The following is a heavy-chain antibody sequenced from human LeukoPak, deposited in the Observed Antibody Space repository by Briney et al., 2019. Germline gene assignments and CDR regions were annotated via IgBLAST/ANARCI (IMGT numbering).Heavy chain of an antibody. CDR3: ARWDYDFWSGYYSGDAFDI. CDR1: GFTFSTYS. CDR2: ISRTGRYI. J-gene: IGHJ3*02. Sequence: PGGSLRLSCAASGFTFSTYSMNWVRQAPGKWLEWVSCISRTGRYIYYADSVKGRFTISRDNAKNSLYPQMNSLRAEDTAVYYCARWDYDFWSGYYSGDAFDIWGQGTMVTVSS. V-gene: IGHV3-21*01. D-gene: IGHD3-3*01.